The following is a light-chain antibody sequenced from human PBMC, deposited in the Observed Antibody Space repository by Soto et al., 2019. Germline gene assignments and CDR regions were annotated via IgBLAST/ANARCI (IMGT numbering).Light chain of an antibody. J-gene: IGLJ1*01. CDR1: SSDVGAYSY. CDR3: YSYTTSSTYV. V-gene: IGLV2-14*01. CDR2: HVS. Sequence: QSALTQPASVSGSPGQSITISCTGTSSDVGAYSYVSWYQQHPAKIPKLMIYHVSNRPSGVSDRFSGSKSGNTASLTISGLQAEDEADYYCYSYTTSSTYVFGTGTKLTVL.